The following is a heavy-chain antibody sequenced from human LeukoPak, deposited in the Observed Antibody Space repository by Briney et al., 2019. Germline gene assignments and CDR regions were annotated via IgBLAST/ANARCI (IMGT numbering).Heavy chain of an antibody. CDR2: IYYSGST. J-gene: IGHJ4*02. CDR1: GDSISGSSDY. D-gene: IGHD6-19*01. CDR3: ARGGQGRIAVADGGFDY. Sequence: RSETLSLTCTVSGDSISGSSDYWGWIRQPPGKGLGWIGSIYYSGSTYYNPSLKSRVTISVDTSKNQFSLKLSSVTAADTAVYYCARGGQGRIAVADGGFDYWGQGTLVTVSS. V-gene: IGHV4-39*07.